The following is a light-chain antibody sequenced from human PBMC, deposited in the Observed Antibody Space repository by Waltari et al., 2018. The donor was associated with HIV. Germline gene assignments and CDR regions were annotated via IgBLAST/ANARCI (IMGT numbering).Light chain of an antibody. CDR1: SSDVGGYNY. CDR2: EVS. Sequence: QSALTQPASVSGSPGQSITISCTGTSSDVGGYNYVSWYQQHPGKAPKLMIYEVSNRPSGFSNRFSGSKSGNTASLTISGLQAEDEAVYYCSSYTSSSTYVFGTGTKVTVL. J-gene: IGLJ1*01. CDR3: SSYTSSSTYV. V-gene: IGLV2-14*01.